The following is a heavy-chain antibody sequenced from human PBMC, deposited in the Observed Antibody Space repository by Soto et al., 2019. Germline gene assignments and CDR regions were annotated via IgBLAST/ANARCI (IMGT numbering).Heavy chain of an antibody. CDR3: AVYRASLDY. V-gene: IGHV3-74*01. Sequence: GSLRLSCAASGFTFSSYWMYWVRQAPGKGLVWVSRINRDGSSTTYADSVKGRFTISRDNAKNTLYLQMNSLRAEDTAVYYCAVYRASLDYWGQGTPVTVSS. J-gene: IGHJ4*02. CDR2: INRDGSST. CDR1: GFTFSSYW.